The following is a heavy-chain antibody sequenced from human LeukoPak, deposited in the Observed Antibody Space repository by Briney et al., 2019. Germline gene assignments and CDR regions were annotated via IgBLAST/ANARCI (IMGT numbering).Heavy chain of an antibody. CDR3: ARVPYRYCSSTSCYSRAFDI. CDR1: GGSFSGYY. D-gene: IGHD2-2*01. CDR2: INHSGST. Sequence: SETLSLTCAVYGGSFSGYYWSWIRQPPGKGLECIGEINHSGSTNYNPSLKSRVTISVDTSKNQFSLKLSSVTAADTAVYYCARVPYRYCSSTSCYSRAFDIWGQGTMVTVSS. J-gene: IGHJ3*02. V-gene: IGHV4-34*01.